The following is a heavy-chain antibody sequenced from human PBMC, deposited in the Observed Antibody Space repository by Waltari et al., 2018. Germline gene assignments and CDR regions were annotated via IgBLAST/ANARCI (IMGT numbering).Heavy chain of an antibody. CDR3: DGVYRAGYFDY. CDR2: IYYSGTT. J-gene: IGHJ4*02. CDR1: GGSISSSSYY. V-gene: IGHV4-39*01. Sequence: QLQLQESGPGLVKPSETLSLTCTVSGGSISSSSYYWGWIRQPPGKGLEWIGRIYYSGTTYYNPSLKSRVTISVDTSKNQFSLKLSSVTAADTAVYYCDGVYRAGYFDYWGQGTLVTVSS. D-gene: IGHD3-16*02.